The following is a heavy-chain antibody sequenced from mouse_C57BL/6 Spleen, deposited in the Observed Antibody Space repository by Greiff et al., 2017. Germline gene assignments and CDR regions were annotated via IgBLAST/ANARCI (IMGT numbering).Heavy chain of an antibody. Sequence: EVQVVESGGGLVKPGGSLKLSCAASGFTFSSYAMSWVRQTPEKRLEWVATICDGGSYTYYPDNVKGRFTMTRDNAKNNLYLQMSHLKSEDTAMYYCARDYDYDAGFAYWGQGTLVTVSA. CDR3: ARDYDYDAGFAY. V-gene: IGHV5-4*01. CDR1: GFTFSSYA. J-gene: IGHJ3*01. D-gene: IGHD2-4*01. CDR2: ICDGGSYT.